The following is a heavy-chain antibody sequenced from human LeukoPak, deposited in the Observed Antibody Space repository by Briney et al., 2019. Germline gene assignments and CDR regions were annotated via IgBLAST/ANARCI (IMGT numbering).Heavy chain of an antibody. CDR3: ARQMVYAMVGFDY. CDR2: ISGSGGST. Sequence: GGSLRLSCAASGFTFSGYAMSWVRQAPGKGLEWVSAISGSGGSTYYADSVKGRFTISRDNSKNTLYLQMNSLRAEDTAVYYCARQMVYAMVGFDYWGQGTLVTVSS. D-gene: IGHD2-8*01. CDR1: GFTFSGYA. J-gene: IGHJ4*02. V-gene: IGHV3-23*01.